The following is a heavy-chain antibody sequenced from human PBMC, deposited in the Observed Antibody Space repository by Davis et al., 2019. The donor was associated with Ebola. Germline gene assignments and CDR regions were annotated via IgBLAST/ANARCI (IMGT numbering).Heavy chain of an antibody. CDR1: GYTFSSYD. CDR3: ARDGLQVCRECPGGSFDP. D-gene: IGHD2-21*02. V-gene: IGHV1-69*10. J-gene: IGHJ5*02. Sequence: SVKLSCKTSGYTFSSYDINWVRQAPGQGLEWMGGIIPILGGADYAQKFQDRVTITADESTSTVYMEIHSLTSEDTAVYYCARDGLQVCRECPGGSFDPWGQGTLVTVSA. CDR2: IIPILGGA.